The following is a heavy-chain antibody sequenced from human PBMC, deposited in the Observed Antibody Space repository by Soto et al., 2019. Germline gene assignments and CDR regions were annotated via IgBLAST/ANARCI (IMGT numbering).Heavy chain of an antibody. Sequence: QVQLQESGPGLVKPSETLSLTCTVSGASISGHFWSWIRQPPGQGLEWIAYVFTSVSTYNPSLWSRVTLSVDTSKNPLSLELRAVIAAESAIYSCEIGADVWGQGTTVTVSS. CDR2: VFTSVST. CDR3: EIGADV. CDR1: GASISGHF. V-gene: IGHV4-4*08. J-gene: IGHJ6*02.